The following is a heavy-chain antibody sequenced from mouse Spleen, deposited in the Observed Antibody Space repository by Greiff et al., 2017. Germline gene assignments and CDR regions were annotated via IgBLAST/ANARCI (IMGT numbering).Heavy chain of an antibody. J-gene: IGHJ3*01. CDR3: AIITTVERFAY. CDR2: ISSGGSYT. D-gene: IGHD1-1*01. V-gene: IGHV5-9-1*01. CDR1: GFTFSSYA. Sequence: EVKLVESGGGLVKPGGSLKLSCAASGFTFSSYAMSWVRQTPEKRLEWVATISSGGSYTYYPDSVKGRFTISRDNAKNTLYLQMSSLRSEDTAMYYCAIITTVERFAYWGQGTLVTVSA.